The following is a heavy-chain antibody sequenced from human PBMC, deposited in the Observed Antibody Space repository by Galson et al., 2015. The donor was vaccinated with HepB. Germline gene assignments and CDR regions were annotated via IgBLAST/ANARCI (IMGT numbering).Heavy chain of an antibody. V-gene: IGHV5-51*01. J-gene: IGHJ2*01. CDR3: ATLEGIPADGQGSFSPYWYFDL. Sequence: QSGAEVKKPGESLKISCKGSGYNFSTYWIGWVRQMPGKGLEWMGIIYPGDSDSRYSPAFQGRVTISADKSIGNAYLQWSSLKASDSAMYYCATLEGIPADGQGSFSPYWYFDLWGRGTLVSVSS. CDR2: IYPGDSDS. D-gene: IGHD6-13*01. CDR1: GYNFSTYW.